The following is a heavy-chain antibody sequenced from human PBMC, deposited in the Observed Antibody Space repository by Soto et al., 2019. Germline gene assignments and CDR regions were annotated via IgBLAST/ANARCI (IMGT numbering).Heavy chain of an antibody. CDR1: GGSVSSGSYY. J-gene: IGHJ4*02. V-gene: IGHV4-61*01. CDR2: IYYSGST. Sequence: QVQLQESGPGLVKPSETLSLTCTVSGGSVSSGSYYWSWIRQPPGKGLEWIGYIYYSGSTNYNPSLKSRVTISVDTSKNQFSLKLSSVTAADTAVYYCARIRRSQLDYWGPGTLVTVSS. D-gene: IGHD1-1*01. CDR3: ARIRRSQLDY.